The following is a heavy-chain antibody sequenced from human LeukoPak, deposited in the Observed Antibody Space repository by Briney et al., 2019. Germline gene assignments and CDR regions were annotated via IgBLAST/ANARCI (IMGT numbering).Heavy chain of an antibody. J-gene: IGHJ4*02. CDR1: GYTFTSYY. CDR3: ARVGDILTGYPYYFDY. CDR2: INFYNGNI. Sequence: GESLKISCKGSGYTFTSYYMHWVRQAPGQGLEWMGWINFYNGNIDYAQKLQGRVTMTTDTSTSTAYMEPRSLRSDDTAVYHCARVGDILTGYPYYFDYWGQGTLVTVSS. D-gene: IGHD3-9*01. V-gene: IGHV1-18*04.